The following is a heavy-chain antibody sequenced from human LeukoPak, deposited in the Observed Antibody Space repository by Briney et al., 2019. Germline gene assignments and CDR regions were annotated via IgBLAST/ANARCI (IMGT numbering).Heavy chain of an antibody. J-gene: IGHJ3*02. CDR1: LGTICSYY. CDR2: ISYTGGT. V-gene: IGHV4-59*01. Sequence: SETLSLTCTVSLGTICSYYWCWSRASPRKGGGGIGYISYTGGTNYTPSLKSRVTISVSTSKNQLSLKLSSVTAADTAVYYCARGTKNAFDIWGQGTMVTVSS. CDR3: ARGTKNAFDI.